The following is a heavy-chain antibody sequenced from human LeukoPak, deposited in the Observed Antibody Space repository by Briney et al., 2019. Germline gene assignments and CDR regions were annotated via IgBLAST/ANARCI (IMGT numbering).Heavy chain of an antibody. CDR3: ARDSGGGYYYDSSGYYAEYFQH. J-gene: IGHJ1*01. V-gene: IGHV1-2*02. Sequence: GASVKVSCKASGYTFTGYYMHWVRQAPGQGLEWMGWINPNSGGTNYAQKFQGRVTMTRDTSISTAYMELSRLRSDDTAVYYCARDSGGGYYYDSSGYYAEYFQHWGPGTLVTVSS. CDR1: GYTFTGYY. D-gene: IGHD3-22*01. CDR2: INPNSGGT.